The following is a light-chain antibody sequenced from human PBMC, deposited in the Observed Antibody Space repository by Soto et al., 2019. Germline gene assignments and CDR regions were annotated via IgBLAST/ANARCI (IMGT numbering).Light chain of an antibody. Sequence: DIQMTQSPSTLSATAGDRVTITCRASQSISGWLAWYQQKPGKAPKPLIYDASNLETGVPSRFSGSGSGTEFTLTISNLQPDDFATYYCQRYENYWTFGQGTKVDIK. CDR1: QSISGW. CDR2: DAS. J-gene: IGKJ1*01. CDR3: QRYENYWT. V-gene: IGKV1-5*01.